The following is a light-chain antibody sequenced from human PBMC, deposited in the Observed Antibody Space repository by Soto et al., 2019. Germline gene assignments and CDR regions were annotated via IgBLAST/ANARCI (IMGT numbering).Light chain of an antibody. J-gene: IGKJ3*01. V-gene: IGKV3-11*01. Sequence: EVLLTQSPATLSLSPGERATLSCRASQSVNSYLTWYQHKPGQAPRLLISDASNRATGIPARFSGSGSGTDFTLTISSLEPEDFANYYCQQRDNWPPTFGPGTTVDI. CDR1: QSVNSY. CDR3: QQRDNWPPT. CDR2: DAS.